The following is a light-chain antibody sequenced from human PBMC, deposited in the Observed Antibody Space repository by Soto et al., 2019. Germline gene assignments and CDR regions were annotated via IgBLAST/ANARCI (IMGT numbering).Light chain of an antibody. V-gene: IGKV3-20*01. CDR1: QSVSSSY. CDR3: QQYGSAPLS. CDR2: GAS. J-gene: IGKJ4*01. Sequence: EIALTQSPGTLSLSPGERATLSCRASQSVSSSYLAWYQQKPGQAPRLLINGASSRATGIPDRFSGSGSGTDFTLTIRRMESEDCAVYYCQQYGSAPLSVGGGTKVESK.